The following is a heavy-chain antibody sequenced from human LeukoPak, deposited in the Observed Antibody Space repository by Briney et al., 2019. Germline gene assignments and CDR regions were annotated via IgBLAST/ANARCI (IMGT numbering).Heavy chain of an antibody. CDR1: GGSISSGSYY. CDR2: IYTSGST. Sequence: PSETLSLTCTVSGGSISSGSYYWSWIRQPAGKGLEWIGRIYTSGSTNYNPSLKSRVTISLDTSKNQFSLKLSSVTAADTAVYYCASPTSSWRPGGYFDYWGQGTLVTVSS. D-gene: IGHD6-13*01. J-gene: IGHJ4*02. CDR3: ASPTSSWRPGGYFDY. V-gene: IGHV4-61*02.